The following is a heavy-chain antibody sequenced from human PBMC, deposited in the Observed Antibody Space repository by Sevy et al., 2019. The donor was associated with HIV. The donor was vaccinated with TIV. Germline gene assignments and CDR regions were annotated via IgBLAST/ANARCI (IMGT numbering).Heavy chain of an antibody. Sequence: ASVKVSCKASGYTFTAYFMHWLRQAPGQGLEWMGWINPHSRATYSARTFQGRVTMTRDTSISTAYMELSRLTSDDTAVYYCAREYYDNSGFGYYAFDIWGQGTLVTVSS. CDR2: INPHSRAT. V-gene: IGHV1-2*02. D-gene: IGHD3-22*01. J-gene: IGHJ3*02. CDR3: AREYYDNSGFGYYAFDI. CDR1: GYTFTAYF.